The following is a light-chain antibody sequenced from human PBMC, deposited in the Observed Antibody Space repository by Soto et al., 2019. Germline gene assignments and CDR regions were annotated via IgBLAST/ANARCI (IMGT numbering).Light chain of an antibody. CDR3: AAWDDSLSAWV. CDR1: SYNVGKNL. V-gene: IGLV1-47*01. CDR2: KNN. Sequence: QSVLTQPPSASGTPGQRVTISCSGGSYNVGKNLVYWYQQRPGTAPKLIIFKNNQRPSGVPDRFSGSNSCSSASLAISGLRSEDEADYFCAAWDDSLSAWVFGGGTQLTVL. J-gene: IGLJ3*02.